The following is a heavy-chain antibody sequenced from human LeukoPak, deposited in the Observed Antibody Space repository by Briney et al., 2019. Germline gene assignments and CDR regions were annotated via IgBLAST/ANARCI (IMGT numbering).Heavy chain of an antibody. CDR2: IYYSGST. J-gene: IGHJ5*02. D-gene: IGHD3-22*01. CDR1: GGSISSYY. CDR3: ARSAITMIVVVIDGFDP. V-gene: IGHV4-59*01. Sequence: SETLSLTCTVSGGSISSYYWSWIRQPPGKGLEWIGYIYYSGSTNYNPSLKSRVTISVDTSKNQFSLKLSSVTAADTAVYYCARSAITMIVVVIDGFDPWGQGTLVTVSS.